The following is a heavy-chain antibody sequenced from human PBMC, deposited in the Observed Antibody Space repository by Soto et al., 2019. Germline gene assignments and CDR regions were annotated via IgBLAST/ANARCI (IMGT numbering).Heavy chain of an antibody. CDR3: ARERYENGGDWFDP. D-gene: IGHD3-16*01. V-gene: IGHV4-30-4*01. Sequence: QVQLQESGQGLVKPSQTLSLPCTVSGGSISSGDYYWSWIRQPPGKGLEWIGYIYYSGSTYYTPYLKSRVTISVDTSKNQFSLKLSSVTAADTAVYYCARERYENGGDWFDPWGQGTMVTVSS. CDR1: GGSISSGDYY. CDR2: IYYSGST. J-gene: IGHJ5*02.